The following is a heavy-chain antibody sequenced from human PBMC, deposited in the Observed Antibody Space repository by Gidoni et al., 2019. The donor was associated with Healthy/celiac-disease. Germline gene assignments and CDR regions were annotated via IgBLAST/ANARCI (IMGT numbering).Heavy chain of an antibody. CDR3: ARDVRYSSSWSHFDY. J-gene: IGHJ4*02. CDR1: GGSISSRDYY. V-gene: IGHV4-39*07. CDR2: IYYRGDT. Sequence: QLQLQESGPGLVKPSETLSLTCKVSGGSISSRDYYWGWVRQPPGKGLELIGTIYYRGDTYYNQSLKSRVTIPVDMSRNQFSLWLTSVTAADTAMYYCARDVRYSSSWSHFDYWGQGILVTVSS. D-gene: IGHD6-13*01.